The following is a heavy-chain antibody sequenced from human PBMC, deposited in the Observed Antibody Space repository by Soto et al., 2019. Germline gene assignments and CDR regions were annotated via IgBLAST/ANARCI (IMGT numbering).Heavy chain of an antibody. CDR2: IYYSRST. CDR1: GGSISSSSYY. Sequence: QLQLQESGPGLVKPSETLSLTCTVSGGSISSSSYYWGWIRQPPGKGLEWIGSIYYSRSTYYNPSLKSRVTISVDTSKNQFSLKLSSVTAADTAVYYCARLSRVGYYDSSGYFDYWGQGTLVTVSS. CDR3: ARLSRVGYYDSSGYFDY. V-gene: IGHV4-39*01. J-gene: IGHJ4*02. D-gene: IGHD3-22*01.